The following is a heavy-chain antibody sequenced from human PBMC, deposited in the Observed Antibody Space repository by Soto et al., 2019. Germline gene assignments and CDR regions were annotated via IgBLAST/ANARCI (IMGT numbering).Heavy chain of an antibody. CDR1: GYTFASYG. J-gene: IGHJ4*02. V-gene: IGHV1-18*01. Sequence: QVQLVQSGAEVKKPGASVKVSCKASGYTFASYGIIWVRQAPGQGLEWMGWISAYNGNTNYAQKVQGRVTMTTDTSPTTAYMELRSLRSDDTAVYYCARRARDGYNGVGDYWGQGTLVTVSS. CDR3: ARRARDGYNGVGDY. D-gene: IGHD5-12*01. CDR2: ISAYNGNT.